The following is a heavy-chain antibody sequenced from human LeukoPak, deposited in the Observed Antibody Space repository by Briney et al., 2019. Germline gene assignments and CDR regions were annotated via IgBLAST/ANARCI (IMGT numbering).Heavy chain of an antibody. Sequence: GGSLRLSCAASGFSFSTYWMCWVCQAPGQRLEWLANIKQDGSVEQYVDSVKGRFTISRDNAKNSLYLQMNSLRAEDTAVYYCATTSRSITWDYWGQGTLVTVSS. CDR1: GFSFSTYW. J-gene: IGHJ4*02. D-gene: IGHD2-2*01. CDR2: IKQDGSVE. CDR3: ATTSRSITWDY. V-gene: IGHV3-7*02.